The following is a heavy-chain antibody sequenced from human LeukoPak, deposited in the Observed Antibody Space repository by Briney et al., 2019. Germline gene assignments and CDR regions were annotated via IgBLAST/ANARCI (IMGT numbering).Heavy chain of an antibody. D-gene: IGHD6-19*01. CDR2: ISGSGGST. CDR3: ASLGSGWLNGY. Sequence: GGSLSLSCAASGFTFSSYAMSWVRQAPGKGLEWVSAISGSGGSTYYADSVKGRFTISRDNSKNTLYLQMNSLRAEDTAVYYCASLGSGWLNGYWGQGTLVTVSS. J-gene: IGHJ4*02. CDR1: GFTFSSYA. V-gene: IGHV3-23*01.